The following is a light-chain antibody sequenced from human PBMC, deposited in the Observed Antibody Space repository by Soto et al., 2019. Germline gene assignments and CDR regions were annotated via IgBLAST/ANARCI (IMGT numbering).Light chain of an antibody. CDR1: QSLLLSNGYNY. Sequence: DIVMNQSPLFLPVTPGEPASISCRSSQSLLLSNGYNYLDWYLQKPGQSPQLLIYLGSNRASGVPDRFSGSGSGTDLTLKISRVEAEDVGVYYCMQALQTPATFGQGTKVEIK. CDR2: LGS. J-gene: IGKJ1*01. CDR3: MQALQTPAT. V-gene: IGKV2-28*01.